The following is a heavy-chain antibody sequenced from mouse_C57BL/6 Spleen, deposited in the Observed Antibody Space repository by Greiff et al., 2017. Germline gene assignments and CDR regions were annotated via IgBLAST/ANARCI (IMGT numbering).Heavy chain of an antibody. V-gene: IGHV5-17*01. D-gene: IGHD1-1*01. J-gene: IGHJ2*01. CDR2: ISSGSRTI. CDR1: GFTFSDYG. Sequence: EVKLMESGGGLVKPGGSLKLSCAASGFTFSDYGMHWVRQAPEKGLEWVAYISSGSRTIYYADTVTGRFTISRDNAKNTLFLQMTSLRSEDTAMYYCARPNYYGSSFDYWGQGTTLTVSS. CDR3: ARPNYYGSSFDY.